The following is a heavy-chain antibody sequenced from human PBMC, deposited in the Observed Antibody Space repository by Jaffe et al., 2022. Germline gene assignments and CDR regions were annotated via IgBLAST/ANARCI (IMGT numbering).Heavy chain of an antibody. CDR1: GYTFTGYY. CDR3: ARSFAEDIVVVPAAQLLDY. CDR2: INPNSGGT. J-gene: IGHJ4*02. V-gene: IGHV1-2*06. D-gene: IGHD2-2*01. Sequence: QVQLVQSGAEVKKPGASVKVSCKASGYTFTGYYMHWVRQAPGQGLEWMGRINPNSGGTNYAQKFQGRVTMTRDTSISTAYMELSRLRSDDTAVYYCARSFAEDIVVVPAAQLLDYWGQGTLVTVSS.